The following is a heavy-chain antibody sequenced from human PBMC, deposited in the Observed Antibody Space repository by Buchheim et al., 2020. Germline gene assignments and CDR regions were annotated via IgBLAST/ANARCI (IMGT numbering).Heavy chain of an antibody. J-gene: IGHJ4*02. CDR3: ARQRGVGSYWIGKNVVSKNYFDY. Sequence: QLQLQESGPGLVRPSETLSLTCSVSGDSITSRSSYWAWIRQAPGKGLDWIGTFYYSGSPYSNPSLKSRFTVSVDTSTNQFSLKLNSVTAADTAVYFCARQRGVGSYWIGKNVVSKNYFDYWGRGTL. V-gene: IGHV4-39*01. CDR1: GDSITSRSSY. CDR2: FYYSGSP. D-gene: IGHD1-26*01.